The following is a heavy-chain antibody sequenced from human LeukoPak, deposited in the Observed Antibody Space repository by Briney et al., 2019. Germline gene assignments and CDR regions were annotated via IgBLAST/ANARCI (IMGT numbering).Heavy chain of an antibody. CDR2: INPNSGGT. CDR3: ARVPSTVTTTGYFDY. D-gene: IGHD4-17*01. CDR1: GYTFTGYY. J-gene: IGHJ4*02. V-gene: IGHV1-2*02. Sequence: ASVKFSCKASGYTFTGYYMHWVRQAPGQGLEWMGWINPNSGGTNYAQKFQGRVTMTRDTSISTAYMEPSRLRSDDTAVYYCARVPSTVTTTGYFDYWGQGTLVTVSS.